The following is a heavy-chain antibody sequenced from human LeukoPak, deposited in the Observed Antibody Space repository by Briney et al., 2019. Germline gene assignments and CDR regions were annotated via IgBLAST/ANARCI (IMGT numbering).Heavy chain of an antibody. CDR2: SLYSGTT. V-gene: IGHV4-31*03. CDR1: GGSISSGFFY. D-gene: IGHD3-22*01. CDR3: ARADGSGYYYPN. Sequence: SETLSLTCTVSGGSISSGFFYCTCIRQHPGKGLEWIGYSLYSGTTYYNPSLKSRVTVSVDMSKIPFSLKLTSVTAADTAVYYCARADGSGYYYPNWGQGTLVTVSS. J-gene: IGHJ4*02.